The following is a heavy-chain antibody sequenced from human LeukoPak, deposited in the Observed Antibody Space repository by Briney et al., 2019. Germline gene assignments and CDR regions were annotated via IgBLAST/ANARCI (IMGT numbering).Heavy chain of an antibody. CDR3: ARLAGYSSSWYWGYNDY. CDR1: GFTFSSYW. J-gene: IGHJ4*02. CDR2: IKQDGSEK. Sequence: GGSLRLSCAASGFTFSSYWMSWVRQAPGKGLEWVANIKQDGSEKYYVDSVKGRFTISRDNAKNSLYLQMNSLRAEDTAVYYCARLAGYSSSWYWGYNDYWGQGTLVTVSS. V-gene: IGHV3-7*01. D-gene: IGHD6-13*01.